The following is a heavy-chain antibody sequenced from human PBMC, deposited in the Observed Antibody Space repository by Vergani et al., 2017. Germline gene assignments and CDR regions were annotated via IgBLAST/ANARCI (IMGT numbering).Heavy chain of an antibody. CDR2: IIPIFGTA. J-gene: IGHJ4*02. CDR3: ARLGLTGLNRQLPDY. V-gene: IGHV1-69*13. Sequence: QVQLVQSGAEVKKPGSSVKVSCKASGGTFSSFAISWVRQAPGQGLEWMGRIIPIFGTANYAQKFQGRVTITADECTSTAYMELSSLRSEDTAVYYCARLGLTGLNRQLPDYWGQGTLVTVSS. CDR1: GGTFSSFA. D-gene: IGHD1-14*01.